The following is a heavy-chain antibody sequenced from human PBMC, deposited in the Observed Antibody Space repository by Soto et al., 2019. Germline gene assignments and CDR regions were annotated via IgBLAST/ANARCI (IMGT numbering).Heavy chain of an antibody. J-gene: IGHJ6*03. CDR2: INHSGST. V-gene: IGHV4-34*01. CDR1: GGSFSGYY. D-gene: IGHD6-6*01. Sequence: PSETLSLTCAVYGGSFSGYYWSWIRQPPGKGLEWIGEINHSGSTNYNPSQKSRVTISVDTSKNQFSLKLSSVTAADTAVYYCAKGKPSSSSWRPRACYYMDVWGKGTTVTVSS. CDR3: AKGKPSSSSWRPRACYYMDV.